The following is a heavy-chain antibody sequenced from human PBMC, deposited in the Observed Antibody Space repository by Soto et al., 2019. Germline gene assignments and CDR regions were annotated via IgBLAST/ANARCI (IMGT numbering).Heavy chain of an antibody. V-gene: IGHV6-1*01. Sequence: SQTLSLTCVISGDSVSSNSAAWNWIRQSPPRGLEWLGRTYYRSKWYNDFAVSVKSRITITPDTSKNQFSLQLNSVTPEDTAVYFCARDSSNWFDPWGQGTLVTVSS. CDR3: ARDSSNWFDP. D-gene: IGHD6-19*01. CDR1: GDSVSSNSAA. CDR2: TYYRSKWYN. J-gene: IGHJ5*02.